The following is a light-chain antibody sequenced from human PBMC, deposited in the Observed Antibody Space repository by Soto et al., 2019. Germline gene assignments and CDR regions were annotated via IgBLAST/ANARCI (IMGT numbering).Light chain of an antibody. CDR1: QSVSSN. J-gene: IGKJ1*01. Sequence: IVMTQSPGTLSVSPGERATLSCRASQSVSSNLAWYQQKPGQAPRLLIYGASSRATGIPDRFSGSGSGTDFTLTISSLEPEDFAVYYCQQYGSSLLTFGQGTKVDIK. V-gene: IGKV3-20*01. CDR2: GAS. CDR3: QQYGSSLLT.